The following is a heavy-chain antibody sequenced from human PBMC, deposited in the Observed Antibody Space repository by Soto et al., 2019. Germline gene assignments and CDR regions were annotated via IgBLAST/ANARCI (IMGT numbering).Heavy chain of an antibody. J-gene: IGHJ4*02. CDR3: ARGGALSTSWYWCDGYAA. Sequence: VMVYCKATGYSFRSHAITWVRQAPGQGLEWVGGIIPVFGTPSNAQNDQGRVKISPDKTTKTSYLELKSLRAEDTAVYYCARGGALSTSWYWCDGYAARGERHQVT. V-gene: IGHV1-69*06. CDR1: GYSFRSHA. D-gene: IGHD6-13*01. CDR2: IIPVFGTP.